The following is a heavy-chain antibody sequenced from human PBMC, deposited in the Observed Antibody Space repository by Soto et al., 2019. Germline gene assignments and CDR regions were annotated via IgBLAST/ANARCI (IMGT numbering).Heavy chain of an antibody. J-gene: IGHJ4*02. V-gene: IGHV4-59*01. CDR3: AAAPRY. CDR2: NYGRGST. Sequence: QVQLQESGPGLVKPSETLSLTCTVSGGSINSYYWSWIRQSPEKGLEWIGYNYGRGSTNYNLSLRSRVTISVDTSKNHFSRSLTSVTAADTAVYYCAAAPRYWGQGTLVTVSS. CDR1: GGSINSYY. D-gene: IGHD2-15*01.